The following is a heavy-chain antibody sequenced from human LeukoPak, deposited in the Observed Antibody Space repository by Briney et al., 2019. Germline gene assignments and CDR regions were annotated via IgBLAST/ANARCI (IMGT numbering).Heavy chain of an antibody. V-gene: IGHV4-4*07. J-gene: IGHJ2*01. Sequence: SETLSLTCIVSGGSISSNYWSWIRQPAGKGLEWIGRIYSSGTTTYIPSLKSRVTMSGDTSKNQLSLRLTSVTAADTAVYYCARIHRRADSSGYHYEDWYFDLWGRGTLVTVSS. CDR1: GGSISSNY. CDR2: IYSSGTT. D-gene: IGHD3-22*01. CDR3: ARIHRRADSSGYHYEDWYFDL.